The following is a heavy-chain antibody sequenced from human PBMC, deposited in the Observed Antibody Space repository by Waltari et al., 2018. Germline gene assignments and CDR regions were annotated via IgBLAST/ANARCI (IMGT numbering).Heavy chain of an antibody. CDR3: ARSPGSRHYFDY. V-gene: IGHV4-59*01. D-gene: IGHD3-10*01. J-gene: IGHJ4*02. CDR2: IYYSGST. CDR1: GGSIRSYY. Sequence: QVQLQESGPGLLKPSETLSLTCSVSGGSIRSYYWSWIRQPPRKGLEWIGYIYYSGSTNYNPYLKSRVTISVDTKNQFSLNLSSVTAADTAVYYCARSPGSRHYFDYWGQGTLVTVSS.